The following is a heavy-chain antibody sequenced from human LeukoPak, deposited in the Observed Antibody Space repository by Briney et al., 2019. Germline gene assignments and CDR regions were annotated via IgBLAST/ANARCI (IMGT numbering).Heavy chain of an antibody. D-gene: IGHD2-2*01. Sequence: GGSLRLSCAASGFTFSSYGMHWVRQAPGRGLEWVAFIRYDGSNKYYADSVKGRFTISRDNSKNTLYLQMNSLRAEDTAVYYCAKDHVSYRYCSSTSCSTFDYWGQGTLVTVSS. J-gene: IGHJ4*02. CDR3: AKDHVSYRYCSSTSCSTFDY. V-gene: IGHV3-30*02. CDR2: IRYDGSNK. CDR1: GFTFSSYG.